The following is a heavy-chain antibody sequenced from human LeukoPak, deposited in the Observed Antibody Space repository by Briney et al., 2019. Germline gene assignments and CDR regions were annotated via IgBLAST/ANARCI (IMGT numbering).Heavy chain of an antibody. Sequence: SETLSLTCAVDGGTFSGYYWSWIRQPPGKGLEWIGEINHSGSTNYNPSLKSRVTISVDTSKNQFSLKLSSVTAADTAMYYCATFYSGSYCFDYWGQGTLVTVSS. CDR3: ATFYSGSYCFDY. V-gene: IGHV4-34*08. J-gene: IGHJ4*02. CDR1: GGTFSGYY. D-gene: IGHD1-26*01. CDR2: INHSGST.